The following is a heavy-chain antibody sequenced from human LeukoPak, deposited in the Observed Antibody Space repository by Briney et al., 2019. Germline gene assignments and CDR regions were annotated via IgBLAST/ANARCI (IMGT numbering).Heavy chain of an antibody. CDR1: GGSISSSSYY. V-gene: IGHV4-39*07. CDR2: IYYSGST. J-gene: IGHJ4*02. D-gene: IGHD6-13*01. CDR3: ARVTGYRIEDYFDY. Sequence: PSETLPLTCTASGGSISSSSYYWGWIRQPPGKGLEWIGSIYYSGSTYYNPSLKSRVTISVDTSKNQFSLKLRSVTAADTAVYYCARVTGYRIEDYFDYWGQGTLVTVSS.